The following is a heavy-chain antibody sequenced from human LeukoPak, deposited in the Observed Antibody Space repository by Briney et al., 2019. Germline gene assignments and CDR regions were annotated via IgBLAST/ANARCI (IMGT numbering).Heavy chain of an antibody. CDR3: ARMADYYDFDY. Sequence: SETLSLTCTVSGGSISSSSYYWGWLRQPPGKGLEWIGNVFSSGSTYYSPSLKSRVTISVDTSKNRFSLKLSSVTAADTAVYYYARMADYYDFDYWGQGTLVPVSS. J-gene: IGHJ4*02. CDR1: GGSISSSSYY. CDR2: VFSSGST. V-gene: IGHV4-39*01. D-gene: IGHD3-22*01.